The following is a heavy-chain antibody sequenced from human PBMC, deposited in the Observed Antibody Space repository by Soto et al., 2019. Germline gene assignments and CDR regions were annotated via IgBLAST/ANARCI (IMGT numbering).Heavy chain of an antibody. Sequence: EVQLLESGGGLVQPGGSLRLSCAPSGFTFGSYAMSWVRQAPGKGLEWVSGISGSGGSTYYADSVKGRFTISRDNSKSTLSLQMNSLRAEDTAVYYCAKDITTVGAEYFQHWGQGTLVTVSS. CDR3: AKDITTVGAEYFQH. J-gene: IGHJ1*01. D-gene: IGHD1-1*01. CDR2: ISGSGGST. V-gene: IGHV3-23*01. CDR1: GFTFGSYA.